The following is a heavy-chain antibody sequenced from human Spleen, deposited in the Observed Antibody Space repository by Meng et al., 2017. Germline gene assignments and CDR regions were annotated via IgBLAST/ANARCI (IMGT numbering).Heavy chain of an antibody. CDR2: VKHSGST. J-gene: IGHJ1*01. CDR1: WQAVGNYY. D-gene: IGHD1-7*01. CDR3: ARGARNYARKYFQH. Sequence: HVRLQQGESGLWTPCGILSLTCVVSWQAVGNYYGSLIHQPEGKGLVLIGEVKHSGSTNYNPSLKVRVTISVDTSKNQFSLKLSSVTAADTAVYYCARGARNYARKYFQHWGQGTLVTVSS. V-gene: IGHV4-34*01.